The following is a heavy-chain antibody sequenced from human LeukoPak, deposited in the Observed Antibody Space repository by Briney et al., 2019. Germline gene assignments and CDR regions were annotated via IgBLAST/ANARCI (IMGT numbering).Heavy chain of an antibody. D-gene: IGHD3-16*02. Sequence: GASVNVSCKASGYTFTSYGISWVRQASGQGLEWMGWISAYNGNTNYAQKLQGRVTMTTDTSTSTACMELRSLRSDDTAVYYCAREDLNRGAFDIWGQGTMVTVSS. CDR1: GYTFTSYG. CDR3: AREDLNRGAFDI. J-gene: IGHJ3*02. V-gene: IGHV1-18*01. CDR2: ISAYNGNT.